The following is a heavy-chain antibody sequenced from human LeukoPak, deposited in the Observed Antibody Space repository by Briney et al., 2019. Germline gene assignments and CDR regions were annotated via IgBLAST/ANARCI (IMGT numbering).Heavy chain of an antibody. Sequence: PSETPSLTCAVYGGSFSGYYWSWIRQPPGKGLEWIGSIYYSGSTYYNPSLKSRVTISVDTSKNQFSLKLSSVTAADTAVYYCARLSPLGTLSYWGQGTLVNVSS. D-gene: IGHD3-16*01. CDR1: GGSFSGYY. CDR2: IYYSGST. CDR3: ARLSPLGTLSY. J-gene: IGHJ4*02. V-gene: IGHV4-34*01.